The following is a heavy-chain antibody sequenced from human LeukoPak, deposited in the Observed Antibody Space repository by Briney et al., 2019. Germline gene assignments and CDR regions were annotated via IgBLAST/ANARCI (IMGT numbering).Heavy chain of an antibody. J-gene: IGHJ4*02. CDR3: AKDRGIAAAGTRSLFDY. V-gene: IGHV3-23*01. D-gene: IGHD6-13*01. CDR2: ISGSGGST. Sequence: GGSLRLSCAASGFTFSSYAMSWVRQAPGEGLEWVSAISGSGGSTYYADSVKGRFTISRDNSKNTLYLQMNSLRAEDTAVYYCAKDRGIAAAGTRSLFDYWGQGTLVTVSS. CDR1: GFTFSSYA.